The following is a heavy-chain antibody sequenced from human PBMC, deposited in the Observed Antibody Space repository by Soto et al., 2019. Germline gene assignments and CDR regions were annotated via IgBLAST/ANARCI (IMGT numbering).Heavy chain of an antibody. CDR1: GFTFSSYS. CDR2: ISSSSSYI. D-gene: IGHD3-22*01. V-gene: IGHV3-21*01. CDR3: ARKYHYDSSGSSYYFDY. Sequence: EVQLVESGGGLVKPGGSLRLSCAASGFTFSSYSMNWVRQAPGKGLEWVSSISSSSSYIYYADSVKGRFTISRDNAKNSLYLQMNSLRAEDTAVYYCARKYHYDSSGSSYYFDYWGQGTLVTVSS. J-gene: IGHJ4*02.